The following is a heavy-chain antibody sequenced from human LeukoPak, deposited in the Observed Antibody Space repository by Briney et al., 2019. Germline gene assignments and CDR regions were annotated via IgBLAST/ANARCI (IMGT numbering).Heavy chain of an antibody. CDR1: GFTFSSYA. V-gene: IGHV3-23*01. Sequence: GGSLRLSCVASGFTFSSYAMSWVRQAPGKGLEWVSGISGSGASTYYADSVKGRFTISRDNSKNTLYLQMNSLRAEDTAVYYCANDPAVANTARRFQHWGQGTLVTVTS. CDR2: ISGSGAST. J-gene: IGHJ1*01. CDR3: ANDPAVANTARRFQH. D-gene: IGHD6-19*01.